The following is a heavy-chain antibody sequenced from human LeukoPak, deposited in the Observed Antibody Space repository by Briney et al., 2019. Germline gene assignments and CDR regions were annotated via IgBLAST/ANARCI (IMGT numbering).Heavy chain of an antibody. V-gene: IGHV3-30*01. CDR2: ISYDGSNK. CDR3: ARRSVYSSSWYYFDY. CDR1: GFTFSSYA. J-gene: IGHJ4*02. Sequence: GRSLRLSCAASGFTFSSYAMHWVRQAPGKGLEWVAVISYDGSNKYYADSVKGRFTISRDNSKNTLYLQMNSLRAEDAAVYYCARRSVYSSSWYYFDYWGQGTLVTVSS. D-gene: IGHD6-13*01.